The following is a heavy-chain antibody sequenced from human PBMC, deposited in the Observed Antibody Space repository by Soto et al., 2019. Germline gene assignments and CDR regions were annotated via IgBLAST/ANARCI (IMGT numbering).Heavy chain of an antibody. CDR3: AKHSGYDHYYGMDV. CDR1: IFSFDIYA. V-gene: IGHV3-23*01. D-gene: IGHD5-12*01. J-gene: IGHJ6*02. Sequence: EVQLLESGGGLVQPGGSLRLSFAASIFSFDIYAISWVRQAPGKGLEWVSATTGSGGTAYYAGSVKGRFTISRDNSKNTLYLQMNSLRAEDTAVYYCAKHSGYDHYYGMDVWGQGTTVTVSS. CDR2: TTGSGGTA.